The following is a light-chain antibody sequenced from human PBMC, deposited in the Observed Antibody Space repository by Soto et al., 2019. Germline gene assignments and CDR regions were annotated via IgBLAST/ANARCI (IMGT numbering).Light chain of an antibody. Sequence: IQLTQSPSSLSASVGDRVTITCRASQGISSDLAWYQQKPGKAPKLLIYSASTLQNGFPSRFSGSGSGTDFTLTISGLQPEEFATYYCQQLNSYPVNVGQVTRLEIK. J-gene: IGKJ5*01. CDR2: SAS. CDR3: QQLNSYPVN. V-gene: IGKV1-9*01. CDR1: QGISSD.